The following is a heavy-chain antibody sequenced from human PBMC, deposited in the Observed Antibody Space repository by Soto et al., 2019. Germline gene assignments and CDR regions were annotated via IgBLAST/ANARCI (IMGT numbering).Heavy chain of an antibody. D-gene: IGHD4-17*01. CDR1: GGSVSDKTYY. CDR3: ARTTAVPNTLRSRYFFDY. Sequence: SETLSLTCSVSGGSVSDKTYYWSWIRQPPGKRLEWIGYVYYSGTTNYNPSLKSRVTTSVDLSKNRFSLRLSSVTTADTALYYCARTTAVPNTLRSRYFFDYWGQGTLVTVS. V-gene: IGHV4-61*01. J-gene: IGHJ4*02. CDR2: VYYSGTT.